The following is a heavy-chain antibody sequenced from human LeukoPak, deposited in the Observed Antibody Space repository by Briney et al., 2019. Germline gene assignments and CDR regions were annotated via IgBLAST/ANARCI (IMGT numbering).Heavy chain of an antibody. Sequence: GGSLRLSCAASGFTFSSYAMSWVRQAPGKGLEWVSAISGSGGSSSYADSVRGRFTISRDNSKNTLYLQMNRLRDEDTAVYYCASGYSSGWYGVWGQGTLVTVSS. CDR3: ASGYSSGWYGV. CDR1: GFTFSSYA. V-gene: IGHV3-23*01. J-gene: IGHJ4*02. D-gene: IGHD6-19*01. CDR2: ISGSGGSS.